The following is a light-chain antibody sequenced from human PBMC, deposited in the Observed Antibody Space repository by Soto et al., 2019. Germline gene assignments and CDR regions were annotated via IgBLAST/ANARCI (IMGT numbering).Light chain of an antibody. CDR3: QQYHSYST. CDR2: DAS. CDR1: QSISTW. Sequence: DIQMTQSPSSLPASVGARVTITCRASQSISTWLAWYQQKPGKAPKLLIYDASSLESGVPSRFSGSDSGTEFTITSSSQQHEDFAIYCRQQYHSYSTFGQGTKVDIK. J-gene: IGKJ1*01. V-gene: IGKV1-5*01.